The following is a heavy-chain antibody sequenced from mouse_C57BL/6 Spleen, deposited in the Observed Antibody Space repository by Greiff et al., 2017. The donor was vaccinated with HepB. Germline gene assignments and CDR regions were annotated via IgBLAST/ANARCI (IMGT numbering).Heavy chain of an antibody. V-gene: IGHV5-6*01. CDR2: ISSGGSYT. D-gene: IGHD2-4*01. CDR3: ARTIYYDYDWFAY. CDR1: GFTFSSYG. Sequence: EVHLVESGGDLVKPGGSLKLSCAASGFTFSSYGMSWVRQTPDKRLEWVATISSGGSYTYYPDSVKGRFTISRDNAKNTLYLQMSSLKSEDTAMYYCARTIYYDYDWFAYWGQGTLVTVSA. J-gene: IGHJ3*01.